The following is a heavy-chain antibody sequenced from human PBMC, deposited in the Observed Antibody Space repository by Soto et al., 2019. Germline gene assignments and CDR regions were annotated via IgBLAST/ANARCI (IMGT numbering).Heavy chain of an antibody. D-gene: IGHD6-13*01. CDR1: GGTFSSYA. Sequence: QVQLVQSGAEVKKPGSSVKVSCKASGGTFSSYAISWVRQAPGQGLEWMGGIIPIFGTANYAQKFQGRVTITADESTSTAYMELSSLRAEDTAVYYCARAGYSSSRKYYYYGMDVWGQGTTVTVSS. CDR3: ARAGYSSSRKYYYYGMDV. CDR2: IIPIFGTA. J-gene: IGHJ6*02. V-gene: IGHV1-69*12.